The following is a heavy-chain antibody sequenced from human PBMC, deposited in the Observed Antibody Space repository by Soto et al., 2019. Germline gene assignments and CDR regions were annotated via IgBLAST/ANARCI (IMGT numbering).Heavy chain of an antibody. CDR1: GGSISSSNW. Sequence: QVQLQESGPGLVKPSGTLSLTCAVSGGSISSSNWWSWARQPPGKGLEWIGEIDHSGSTNYNPSLKSRVTISVDKSRNQFSLKLSSVTASDTAVYYCARLNMVRGVIMYFDYWGQGTLVTVSS. D-gene: IGHD3-10*01. CDR2: IDHSGST. CDR3: ARLNMVRGVIMYFDY. J-gene: IGHJ4*02. V-gene: IGHV4-4*02.